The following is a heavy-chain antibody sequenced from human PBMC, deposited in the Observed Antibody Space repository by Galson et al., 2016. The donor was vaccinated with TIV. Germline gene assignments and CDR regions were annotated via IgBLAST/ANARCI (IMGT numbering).Heavy chain of an antibody. CDR3: ATGHSGGGNFYYYYMNV. V-gene: IGHV1-8*01. D-gene: IGHD2-15*01. CDR2: MNPDSGNI. J-gene: IGHJ6*03. Sequence: SVKVSCKASRYTFTSYDINWVRQATGQGLEWMGWMNPDSGNIGFAQKFQGRVTMTRNISTSTVYMELSGLTYEDAAVYYCATGHSGGGNFYYYYMNVWGTGTTVTVSS. CDR1: RYTFTSYD.